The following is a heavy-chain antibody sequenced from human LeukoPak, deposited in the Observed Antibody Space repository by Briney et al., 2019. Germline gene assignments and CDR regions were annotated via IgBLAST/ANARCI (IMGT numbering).Heavy chain of an antibody. CDR3: ARGYCSGGRCYSSPDY. V-gene: IGHV3-7*01. CDR1: GFTFSDYW. Sequence: GGSLRLSCAASGFTFSDYWMSWVRQAPGKGLEWVANIKEDGSEKYYVGSVKGRFTISRDNAKNSLYLQMNSLRVEDTAVYYCARGYCSGGRCYSSPDYWGQGTLVTVSS. D-gene: IGHD2-15*01. J-gene: IGHJ4*02. CDR2: IKEDGSEK.